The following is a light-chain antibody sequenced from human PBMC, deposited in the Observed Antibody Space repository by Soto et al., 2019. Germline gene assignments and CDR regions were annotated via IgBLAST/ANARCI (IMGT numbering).Light chain of an antibody. J-gene: IGLJ3*02. CDR2: EVN. CDR3: SSCTTSTTQV. V-gene: IGLV2-14*01. Sequence: QSVLTQPASVSGSPGQSITISCTGTSSDVGGYNFVSWYQQHPGKAHKLMIYEVNNRPSGVSNRFSRSKSGNTASLTISGLQAEDDADYYCSSCTTSTTQVLGGGTKVTVL. CDR1: SSDVGGYNF.